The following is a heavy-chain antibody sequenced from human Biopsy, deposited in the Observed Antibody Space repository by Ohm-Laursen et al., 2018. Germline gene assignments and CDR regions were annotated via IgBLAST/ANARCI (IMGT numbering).Heavy chain of an antibody. CDR3: ARDRGYYSDRTVPGYFNL. Sequence: SVTLSLTCTVSGDSISSYYWSWIRQPPGKGLEWIGYVYYTGSTDYNPSLQSRVTISVDTSKNHFSLRLRSVTPADTAIYCARDRGYYSDRTVPGYFNLWGRGTLVTVSS. CDR2: VYYTGST. V-gene: IGHV4-59*01. J-gene: IGHJ2*01. D-gene: IGHD3-22*01. CDR1: GDSISSYY.